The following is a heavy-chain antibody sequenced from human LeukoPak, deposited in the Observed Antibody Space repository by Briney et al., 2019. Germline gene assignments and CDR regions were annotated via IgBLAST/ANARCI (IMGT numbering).Heavy chain of an antibody. CDR1: GYTFTGYY. J-gene: IGHJ4*02. CDR3: ASGETTATALVNYTPFDY. Sequence: ASVKVSCKTSGYTFTGYYTHWVRQAPGQGLEWMGWINPKSGGTNYAQKFQGRVTMTRDTSISTAYMELSRLRSDDMAVYYCASGETTATALVNYTPFDYWGQGTLVTVSS. V-gene: IGHV1-2*02. D-gene: IGHD1-7*01. CDR2: INPKSGGT.